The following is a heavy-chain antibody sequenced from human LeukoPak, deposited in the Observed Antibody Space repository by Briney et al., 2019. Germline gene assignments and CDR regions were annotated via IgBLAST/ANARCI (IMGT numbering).Heavy chain of an antibody. D-gene: IGHD1-26*01. CDR3: ARHVWELLIGFDY. Sequence: SETLSLTCAVYGGSFSGYYWSWIRLPPGKGLEWIGEINHSGSTNYNPSLKSRVTISVDTSKNQFSLKLSSVTAADTAVYYCARHVWELLIGFDYWGQGTLVTVSS. CDR2: INHSGST. J-gene: IGHJ4*02. CDR1: GGSFSGYY. V-gene: IGHV4-34*01.